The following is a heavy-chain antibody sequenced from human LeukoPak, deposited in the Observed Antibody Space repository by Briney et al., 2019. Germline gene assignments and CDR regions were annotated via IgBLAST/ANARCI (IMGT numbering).Heavy chain of an antibody. CDR1: VFTFDDYA. CDR3: AKGRITIFGVVKSYYMDV. Sequence: GGSLRLCCAVSVFTFDDYAMQSVRQAPGKGLEWVSLISWDGGSTYYADSVKGRFTISRDNSKNSLYLQMNSLRAEDTALYYCAKGRITIFGVVKSYYMDVWGKGTTVTVSS. J-gene: IGHJ6*03. D-gene: IGHD3-3*01. CDR2: ISWDGGST. V-gene: IGHV3-43D*03.